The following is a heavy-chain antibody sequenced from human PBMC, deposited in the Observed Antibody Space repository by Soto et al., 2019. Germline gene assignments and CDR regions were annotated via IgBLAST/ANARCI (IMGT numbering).Heavy chain of an antibody. V-gene: IGHV3-53*01. CDR3: VRDMQLWRLDS. J-gene: IGHJ4*02. Sequence: GGSLRLSCAASGFTVSSNYMSWVRQAPGKGLEWVSVIYSGGSTYYADSVKGRFTISRDNSKNTLYLHMNILRAEDTAVYYCVRDMQLWRLDSWGQGTLVTVSS. CDR2: IYSGGST. CDR1: GFTVSSNY. D-gene: IGHD2-21*01.